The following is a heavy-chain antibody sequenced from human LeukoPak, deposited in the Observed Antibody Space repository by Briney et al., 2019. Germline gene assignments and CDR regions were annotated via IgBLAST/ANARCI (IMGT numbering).Heavy chain of an antibody. J-gene: IGHJ4*02. CDR1: GFTFSSYE. CDR2: ISSSGSTI. D-gene: IGHD4-17*01. V-gene: IGHV3-48*03. Sequence: GGSLRLSCAASGFTFSSYEMNWVRQAPGKGLEWVSYISSSGSTIYYADSVKGRFTISRDNAKNSLYLQMSSLRAEDTAVYYCARAKYGDFDYWGQGTLVTVSS. CDR3: ARAKYGDFDY.